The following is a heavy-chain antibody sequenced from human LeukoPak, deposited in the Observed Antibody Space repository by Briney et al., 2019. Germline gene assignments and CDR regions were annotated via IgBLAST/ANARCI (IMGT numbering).Heavy chain of an antibody. Sequence: PSETLSLTCVVSGDSISSGAYSWSWIRQPPGKGLEWIGYIFHTGSTSYNPSLKSRLTISVDNSKNQFSLRLSSETAADTAVYYCARELWFANAPGSWLDPWGQGTLVTVSS. CDR1: GDSISSGAYS. V-gene: IGHV4-30-2*01. J-gene: IGHJ5*02. D-gene: IGHD3-10*01. CDR3: ARELWFANAPGSWLDP. CDR2: IFHTGST.